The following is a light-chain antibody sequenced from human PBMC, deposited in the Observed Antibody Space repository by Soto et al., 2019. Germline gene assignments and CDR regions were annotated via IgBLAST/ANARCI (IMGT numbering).Light chain of an antibody. J-gene: IGLJ2*01. CDR2: DVN. V-gene: IGLV2-14*01. CDR1: ISDIGGYNF. Sequence: QSALTQPASVSGSPGQSITISCTGTISDIGGYNFISWYQHHPGKAPKLVIYDVNNRPSGISYRFSGPKSGNTASLTISGLQAEDEADYYCASYTGTTTLVFGGGTKLTVL. CDR3: ASYTGTTTLV.